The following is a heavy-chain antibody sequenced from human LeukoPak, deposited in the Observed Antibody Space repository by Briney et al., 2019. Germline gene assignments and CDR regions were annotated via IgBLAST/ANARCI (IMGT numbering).Heavy chain of an antibody. D-gene: IGHD6-13*01. CDR2: INPNSGGT. V-gene: IGHV1-2*02. Sequence: ASVKVSCKASGYTFTGYYMHWVRQGPGQGLEWMGWINPNSGGTNYAQKFQGRVTMTRDTSISTAYMELSTLGSDDTAVYYCARDGAAAGTDDVWFDPWGQGTLVTVSS. J-gene: IGHJ5*02. CDR3: ARDGAAAGTDDVWFDP. CDR1: GYTFTGYY.